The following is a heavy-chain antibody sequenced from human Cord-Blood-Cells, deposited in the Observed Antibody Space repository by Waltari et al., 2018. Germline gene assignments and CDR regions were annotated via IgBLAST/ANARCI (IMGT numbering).Heavy chain of an antibody. D-gene: IGHD2-2*01. CDR1: GGSISSSSYY. J-gene: IGHJ4*02. CDR2: IYYSGST. V-gene: IGHV4-39*01. CDR3: ARHRDIVVVPAAFDY. Sequence: QLQLQESGPGLVKPSETLSLTCTVSGGSISSSSYYWGWIRQPPGKGLEWIGSIYYSGSTYNNPSLKRRGTISGDTSKNQFSLKLSSVTAADTAVYYCARHRDIVVVPAAFDYWGQGTLVTVSS.